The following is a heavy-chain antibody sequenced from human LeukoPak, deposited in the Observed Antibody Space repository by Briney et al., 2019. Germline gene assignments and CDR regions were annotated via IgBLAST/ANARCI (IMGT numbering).Heavy chain of an antibody. Sequence: SDTLSLTCTVSGDSVSSDSYTWTWIRQPPGKGLKWIGHIYDNRISNYNPSLKSRVMISADTSKNQFSLKLRSVTAADTAVYYCARDKDIYYGSGRFDPWGQGTLVTVSS. D-gene: IGHD3-10*01. CDR2: IYDNRIS. J-gene: IGHJ5*02. CDR3: ARDKDIYYGSGRFDP. V-gene: IGHV4-61*01. CDR1: GDSVSSDSYT.